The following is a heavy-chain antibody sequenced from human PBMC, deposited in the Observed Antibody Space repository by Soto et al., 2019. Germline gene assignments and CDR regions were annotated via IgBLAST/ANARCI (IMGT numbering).Heavy chain of an antibody. J-gene: IGHJ4*02. CDR3: ARLQIEVAGTN. V-gene: IGHV1-2*02. Sequence: QVQLVQSGAEVKKPGASVKVSCKASGYTFSDYYMHWVRQAPGQGLEWMGWINANSGGTTYAPKFQGRGPMTRDTSISTAYMELSRLRSDDTAIYFCARLQIEVAGTNWGQGTLVTVSS. D-gene: IGHD6-19*01. CDR1: GYTFSDYY. CDR2: INANSGGT.